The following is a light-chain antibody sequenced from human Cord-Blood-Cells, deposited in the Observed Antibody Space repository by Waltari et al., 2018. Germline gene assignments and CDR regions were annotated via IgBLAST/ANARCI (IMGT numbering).Light chain of an antibody. Sequence: DITMTQSPSSLSASVGARVTITCRASQSIRSYLNWYQQKPGKAPKFLIYAASSLQSGVPSRFSGSGSGTDVTLTISSLQPEDFATYYCQQSYSTPFTFGPGTKVDIK. J-gene: IGKJ3*01. CDR2: AAS. V-gene: IGKV1-39*01. CDR1: QSIRSY. CDR3: QQSYSTPFT.